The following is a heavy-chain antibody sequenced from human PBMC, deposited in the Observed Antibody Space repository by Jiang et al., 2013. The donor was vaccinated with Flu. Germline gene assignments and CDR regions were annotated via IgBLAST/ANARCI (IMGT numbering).Heavy chain of an antibody. CDR1: GFTVSWNY. D-gene: IGHD7-27*01. CDR3: ARALTWGKYGSNLYYFDS. Sequence: LLESGGGLIQPGGSLRLSCAASGFTVSWNYMSWVRQAPGKGLEWVSLIHSDGSTNYGDSVEGRFTISRDNSKNTLFLQMNSLTGDDTAVYYCARALTWGKYGSNLYYFDSWGQGTLVTVSA. V-gene: IGHV3-53*01. CDR2: IHSDGST. J-gene: IGHJ4*02.